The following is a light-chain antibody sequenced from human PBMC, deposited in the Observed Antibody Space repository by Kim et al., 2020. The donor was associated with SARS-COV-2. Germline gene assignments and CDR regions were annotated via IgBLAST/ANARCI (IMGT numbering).Light chain of an antibody. V-gene: IGKV3-11*01. CDR1: ESARSY. CDR3: QQRSSWPLT. J-gene: IGKJ4*01. Sequence: EIVLTQSPATLSLSPGERATLSCRASESARSYLAWYQQKPGQAPRLLIYDTSSRATGIPARFSGSGSGTDFTLTISSLEPEDFAVYYCQQRSSWPLTFGGGTKVDIK. CDR2: DTS.